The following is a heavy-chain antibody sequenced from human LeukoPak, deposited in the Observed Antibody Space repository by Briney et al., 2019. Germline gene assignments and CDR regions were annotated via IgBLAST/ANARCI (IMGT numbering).Heavy chain of an antibody. D-gene: IGHD1-26*01. CDR2: FDPEDGET. J-gene: IGHJ4*02. Sequence: GASVKVSCKVSGYTLTELSMHWVRQAPGKGLEWMGGFDPEDGETIYAQKFQGRVTMTEDTSTGTAYMELSSLRSEDTAVYYCATGRFSGSYYGRFAYWGQGTLVTVSS. CDR1: GYTLTELS. V-gene: IGHV1-24*01. CDR3: ATGRFSGSYYGRFAY.